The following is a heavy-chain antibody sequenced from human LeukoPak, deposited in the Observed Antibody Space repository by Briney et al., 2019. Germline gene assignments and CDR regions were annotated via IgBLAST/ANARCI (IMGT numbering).Heavy chain of an antibody. CDR3: ARGGSIVAPAAITDYYYYMDV. V-gene: IGHV1-8*03. D-gene: IGHD2-2*01. Sequence: VSVKVSCKASAYTFTSYDINWVRQATGQGLEWMRWMNPNSGNTGYAQKFQGRVTITRNTSISTAYMELSSLRSEDTAVYYCARGGSIVAPAAITDYYYYMDVWGKGTTVTVSS. CDR2: MNPNSGNT. CDR1: AYTFTSYD. J-gene: IGHJ6*03.